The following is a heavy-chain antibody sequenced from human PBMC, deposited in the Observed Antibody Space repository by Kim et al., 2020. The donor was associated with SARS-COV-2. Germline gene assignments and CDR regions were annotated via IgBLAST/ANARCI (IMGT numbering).Heavy chain of an antibody. Sequence: GGSLRLSCAASGFTFNNYAMTWVRQAPGKGLEWISTITGNSITTYYADSVKGRFTISRDNSRNTVFLQMNNLRAEDTAIYYCAKRGYYYDSCAHYHFDSWGQGSLVTVSS. CDR1: GFTFNNYA. CDR3: AKRGYYYDSCAHYHFDS. J-gene: IGHJ4*02. V-gene: IGHV3-23*01. D-gene: IGHD3-22*01. CDR2: ITGNSITT.